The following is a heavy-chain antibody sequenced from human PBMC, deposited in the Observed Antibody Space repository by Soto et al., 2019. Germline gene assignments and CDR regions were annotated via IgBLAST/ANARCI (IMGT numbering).Heavy chain of an antibody. D-gene: IGHD2-15*01. J-gene: IGHJ4*02. CDR1: GYTFTSYY. V-gene: IGHV1-46*01. Sequence: QVQLVQSGAEVKKPGASVKVSCKASGYTFTSYYMHWVRQAPRQGLEWTGIINPSGGSTSYAQKFQGRVTMTRDTSTSTVYMELSSLRSEDTAVYYCARIVDCSGGSCYSENSLDYWGQGTLVTVSS. CDR2: INPSGGST. CDR3: ARIVDCSGGSCYSENSLDY.